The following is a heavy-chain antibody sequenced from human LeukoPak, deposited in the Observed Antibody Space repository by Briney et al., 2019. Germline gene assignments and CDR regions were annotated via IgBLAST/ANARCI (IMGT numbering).Heavy chain of an antibody. CDR3: TRRLGYCSSSNCYDLGY. V-gene: IGHV1-2*02. D-gene: IGHD2-2*01. CDR1: GYTFTDYY. Sequence: ASVKVSCKASGYTFTDYYIHWVRQAPGQGLEWMGGINPNSGGTNYAQKFQGRVTMTRDTSISTAYMELSRLRSDDTAVYYCTRRLGYCSSSNCYDLGYWGQGTQVTVSS. J-gene: IGHJ4*02. CDR2: INPNSGGT.